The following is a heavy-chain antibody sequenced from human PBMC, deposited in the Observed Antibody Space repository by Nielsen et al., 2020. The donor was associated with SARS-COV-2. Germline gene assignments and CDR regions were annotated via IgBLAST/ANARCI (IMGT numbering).Heavy chain of an antibody. CDR2: ISGSGGST. CDR1: GFTFSSYA. V-gene: IGHV3-23*01. J-gene: IGHJ4*02. CDR3: PRGKNYDFYSRYPY. Sequence: GESLKISCAASGFTFSSYAMSWVRQAPGKGLEWVSAISGSGGSTYYADSVKGRFTISRDNAKNTLYLQMNSLRAADTAVYYCPRGKNYDFYSRYPYWGQGTLVTVAS. D-gene: IGHD3-3*01.